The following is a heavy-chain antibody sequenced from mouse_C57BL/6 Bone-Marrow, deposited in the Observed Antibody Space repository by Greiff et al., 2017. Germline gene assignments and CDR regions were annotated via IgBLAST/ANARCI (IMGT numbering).Heavy chain of an antibody. CDR3: ARRWDGVDY. J-gene: IGHJ2*01. Sequence: VQLQQSGPELVKPGASVKISCKASGYAFSSSWMNWVKQRPGKGLEWIGRIYPGDGDTNYNGKFKGKATLTADKSSSTAYMQLSSLTSEDSAVYFCARRWDGVDYWGQGTTLTVSS. V-gene: IGHV1-82*01. CDR1: GYAFSSSW. D-gene: IGHD4-1*01. CDR2: IYPGDGDT.